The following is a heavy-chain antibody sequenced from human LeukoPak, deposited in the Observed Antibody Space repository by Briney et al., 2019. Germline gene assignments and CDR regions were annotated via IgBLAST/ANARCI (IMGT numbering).Heavy chain of an antibody. CDR2: ISSSSSYI. CDR3: ANRVDTAMGYPLDY. V-gene: IGHV3-21*01. J-gene: IGHJ4*02. Sequence: GGSLRLSCAASGFTFSSYSMNWVRQAPGKGLEWVSSISSSSSYIYYADSVKGRFTISRDNAKNSLYLQMNSLRAEDTAVYYCANRVDTAMGYPLDYWGQETLVTVSS. D-gene: IGHD5-18*01. CDR1: GFTFSSYS.